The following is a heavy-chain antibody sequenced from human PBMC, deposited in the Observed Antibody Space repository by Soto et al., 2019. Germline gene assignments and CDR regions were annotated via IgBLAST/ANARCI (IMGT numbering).Heavy chain of an antibody. CDR3: ARETGYSYGYYYYYGMDV. J-gene: IGHJ6*02. V-gene: IGHV6-1*01. CDR2: TYYRSKWYN. Sequence: SQTLSLTCAISGDSVSSNSAAWNWIRQSPSRGLDWLGRTYYRSKWYNDYAVSVKSRITINADTSMNQFSLQLNSLTPEDTAVYYCARETGYSYGYYYYYGMDVWGQGTTVTVSS. CDR1: GDSVSSNSAA. D-gene: IGHD5-18*01.